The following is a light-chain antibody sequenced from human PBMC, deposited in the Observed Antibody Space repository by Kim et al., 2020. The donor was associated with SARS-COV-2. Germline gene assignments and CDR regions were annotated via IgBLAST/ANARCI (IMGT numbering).Light chain of an antibody. J-gene: IGKJ4*01. Sequence: PAVLHASAGERVTLSCWASPRVGYNVAWYQQTSGQAHRLLIYGGSTRATGIPARFSGSGSETDFTLSSRSMQSEDFAVYYCQHDAFGGGAKVDIK. CDR1: PRVGYN. CDR2: GGS. CDR3: QHDA. V-gene: IGKV3-15*01.